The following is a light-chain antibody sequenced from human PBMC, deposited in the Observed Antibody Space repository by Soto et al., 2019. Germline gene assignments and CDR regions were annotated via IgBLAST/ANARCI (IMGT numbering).Light chain of an antibody. CDR3: QHFGGTTFT. CDR1: QSVSSSY. CDR2: GAS. Sequence: EIVLTQSPGTLSLSPGEGATLSCRASQSVSSSYIAWYQQRPGQTPSLLIYGASTRATGIPDRFSGSGSGTPFTLTISRLEPGDFAVYYCQHFGGTTFTFGQGTRLESK. V-gene: IGKV3-20*01. J-gene: IGKJ5*01.